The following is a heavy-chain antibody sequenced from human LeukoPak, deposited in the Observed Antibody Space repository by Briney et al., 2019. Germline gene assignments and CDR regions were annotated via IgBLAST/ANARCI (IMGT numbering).Heavy chain of an antibody. Sequence: SQTLSLTCAVSGGSISSGGYSWSWIRQPPGKGLEWIGYIYHSGSTYYNPSLKSRVTISVDTSKNQFSLKLSSVTAADTAVYYCARGLYYDSSGYYKYYFDYWGQGTLVTVSS. V-gene: IGHV4-30-2*01. CDR3: ARGLYYDSSGYYKYYFDY. CDR2: IYHSGST. J-gene: IGHJ4*02. D-gene: IGHD3-22*01. CDR1: GGSISSGGYS.